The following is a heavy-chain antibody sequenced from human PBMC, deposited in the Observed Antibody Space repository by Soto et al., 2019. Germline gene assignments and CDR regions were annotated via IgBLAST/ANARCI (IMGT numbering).Heavy chain of an antibody. V-gene: IGHV3-48*02. J-gene: IGHJ6*01. D-gene: IGHD3-3*01. CDR2: ISSDSRTI. CDR3: ARIKLVEWFFINIDVYGMYV. Sequence: GGSLRLSCVASGFSLSDDAVNWVRQAPGKGLEGVSFISSDSRTIYYADSVEGRFTVSRDNARNSVSMQIDSLRDEDAGVYYCARIKLVEWFFINIDVYGMYVCCQGTTVTVSS. CDR1: GFSLSDDA.